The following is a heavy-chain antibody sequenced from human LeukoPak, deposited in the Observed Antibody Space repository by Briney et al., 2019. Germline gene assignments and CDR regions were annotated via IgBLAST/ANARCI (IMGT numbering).Heavy chain of an antibody. D-gene: IGHD2-15*01. Sequence: SETLSLTCTVSGGSISSYYWSWIRQPAGKGLEWIGRIYTSGSTNYNPSLKSRVTMSVDTSKNQFSLKLSSVTAADTAVYYCARSVRTPEGYYYYYMDVWGKGTTVTISS. J-gene: IGHJ6*03. CDR1: GGSISSYY. CDR2: IYTSGST. CDR3: ARSVRTPEGYYYYYMDV. V-gene: IGHV4-4*07.